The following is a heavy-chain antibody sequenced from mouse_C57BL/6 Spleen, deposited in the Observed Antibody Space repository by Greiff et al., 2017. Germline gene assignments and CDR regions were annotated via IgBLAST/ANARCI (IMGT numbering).Heavy chain of an antibody. Sequence: QVQLQQSGPELVKPGASVKISCKASGYAFSSSWMNWVKQRPGKGLEWIGRIYPGDGDTNYNGKFKGKATLTAAKSSSPAYMQLSSLTSEDSAVYFCYGSSSPADYWGQGTTLTVSS. D-gene: IGHD1-1*01. V-gene: IGHV1-82*01. CDR3: YGSSSPADY. CDR1: GYAFSSSW. CDR2: IYPGDGDT. J-gene: IGHJ2*01.